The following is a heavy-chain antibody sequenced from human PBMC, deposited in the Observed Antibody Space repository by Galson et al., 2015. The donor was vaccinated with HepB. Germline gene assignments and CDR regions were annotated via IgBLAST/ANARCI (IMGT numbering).Heavy chain of an antibody. V-gene: IGHV3-23*01. D-gene: IGHD6-13*01. J-gene: IGHJ4*02. Sequence: SLRLSCAASGFTFSHYAMTWVRQAPGKGLECVSLTRTSGDTTYYADSVKGRFTVSRDNSKNALYLQMNSLRAEDTAVYYCAADRQTTTSWYGAFGYWGQGTLVTVSS. CDR1: GFTFSHYA. CDR3: AADRQTTTSWYGAFGY. CDR2: TRTSGDTT.